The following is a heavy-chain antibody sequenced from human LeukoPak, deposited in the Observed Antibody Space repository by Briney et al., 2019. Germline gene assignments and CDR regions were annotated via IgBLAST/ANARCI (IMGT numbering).Heavy chain of an antibody. CDR3: ARDGGSGYYPDY. V-gene: IGHV3-48*04. J-gene: IGHJ4*02. D-gene: IGHD3-22*01. Sequence: AGGSLRLSCAASGLTFRSYGMHWVRQAPGKGLEWVSYISSSGSTIYYADSVKGRFTISRDNAKNSLYLQMNSLRAEDTAVYYCARDGGSGYYPDYWGQGTLVTVSS. CDR2: ISSSGSTI. CDR1: GLTFRSYG.